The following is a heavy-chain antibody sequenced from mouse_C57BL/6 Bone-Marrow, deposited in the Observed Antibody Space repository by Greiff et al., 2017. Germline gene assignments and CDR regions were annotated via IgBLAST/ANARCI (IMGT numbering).Heavy chain of an antibody. CDR2: ISDGGSYT. V-gene: IGHV5-4*03. D-gene: IGHD1-1*01. Sequence: EVMLVESGGGLVKPGASLKLSCAASGFTFSSYAMSWVRQTPEKRLEWVATISDGGSYTYYPDNVKGRFTISRDNAKNNLYLQLSQLKSEDSAMYYCAGVALDFDVWGTGTTVTVSS. CDR3: AGVALDFDV. CDR1: GFTFSSYA. J-gene: IGHJ1*03.